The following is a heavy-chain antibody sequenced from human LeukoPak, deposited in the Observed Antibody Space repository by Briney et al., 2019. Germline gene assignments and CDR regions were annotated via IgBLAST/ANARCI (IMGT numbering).Heavy chain of an antibody. CDR3: AGGDRNGWYFDL. D-gene: IGHD2-15*01. Sequence: GGXLRLSCAGSGFTFDEHGMSWVRQAPGKGLEWVSGINWNGGSTGYGDSVKGRFTISRDNAKKSLFLQMNSLRAEDTALYYCAGGDRNGWYFDLWGRGTLVTVSS. V-gene: IGHV3-20*04. CDR2: INWNGGST. CDR1: GFTFDEHG. J-gene: IGHJ2*01.